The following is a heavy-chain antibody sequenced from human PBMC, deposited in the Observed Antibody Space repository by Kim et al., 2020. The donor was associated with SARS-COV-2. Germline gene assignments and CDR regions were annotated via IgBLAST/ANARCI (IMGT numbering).Heavy chain of an antibody. J-gene: IGHJ6*03. V-gene: IGHV4-59*01. CDR2: IYSSGTT. CDR3: ARGTPDYWYYMDV. Sequence: SETLSLTCTVSGGSIGTYYWSWIRQPPGKGLEYIGYIYSSGTTDYNPSLKSRVTISKDTSKNQFSLNLSSVTAADTAVYYCARGTPDYWYYMDVWGKGTAVTVSS. CDR1: GGSIGTYY.